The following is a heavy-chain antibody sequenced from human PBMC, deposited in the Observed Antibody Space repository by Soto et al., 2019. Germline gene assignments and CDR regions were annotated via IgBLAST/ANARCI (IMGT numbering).Heavy chain of an antibody. V-gene: IGHV3-30*18. CDR1: GFTFSSYG. D-gene: IGHD3-22*01. Sequence: HPGGSLRLSCAASGFTFSSYGMHWVRQAPRKGLEWVAVISYDGSNKYQADSVKGRFTISRDNSKNTLYLQMNSLRAEDTAVYCCAKGYYDSSGSYGMDVWGQGTTVTVSS. CDR2: ISYDGSNK. CDR3: AKGYYDSSGSYGMDV. J-gene: IGHJ6*02.